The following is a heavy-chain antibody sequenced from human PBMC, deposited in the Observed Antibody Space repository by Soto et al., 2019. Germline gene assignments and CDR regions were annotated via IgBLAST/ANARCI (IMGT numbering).Heavy chain of an antibody. CDR3: STTLYSNSVPPEGY. CDR1: GFTFSTYT. D-gene: IGHD4-4*01. J-gene: IGHJ4*02. Sequence: EVQLLESGGGLVQPGGSLRLSCAASGFTFSTYTMSWVRQAPGRGLEWVSAISGRGTSASYADSVKGRFTISRDNSKNTLHLQMNSLKDEDTALYYCSTTLYSNSVPPEGYWGQGTLVTVSS. V-gene: IGHV3-23*01. CDR2: ISGRGTSA.